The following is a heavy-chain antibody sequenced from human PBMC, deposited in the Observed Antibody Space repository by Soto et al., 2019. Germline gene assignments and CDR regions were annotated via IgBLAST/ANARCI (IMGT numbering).Heavy chain of an antibody. CDR2: ISYSGGST. CDR3: AKCPTAALMWPSY. V-gene: IGHV3-23*01. Sequence: EVQLLESGGDLVQPGGSLRLSCAASGFTFSSYAMTWVRQAPGKGLEWVSTISYSGGSTYYADSVKGRFTISRDNSKKPLYLHMHSLRAEDTAVYYYAKCPTAALMWPSYWGQGTLVTVSS. CDR1: GFTFSSYA. J-gene: IGHJ4*02. D-gene: IGHD2-21*01.